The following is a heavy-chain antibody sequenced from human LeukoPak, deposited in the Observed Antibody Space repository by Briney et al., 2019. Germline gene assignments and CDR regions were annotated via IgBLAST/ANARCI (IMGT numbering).Heavy chain of an antibody. J-gene: IGHJ4*02. CDR3: AVHDYGDYVHY. D-gene: IGHD4-17*01. V-gene: IGHV1-46*01. Sequence: ASVKVSCKASGYTFTSYYMHWVRQAPGQGLEWMGIINPSGGSTSYAQKFQGRDTMTRDTSTSTVYMELSSLRSEDAAVYYCAVHDYGDYVHYWGQGTLVTVSS. CDR2: INPSGGST. CDR1: GYTFTSYY.